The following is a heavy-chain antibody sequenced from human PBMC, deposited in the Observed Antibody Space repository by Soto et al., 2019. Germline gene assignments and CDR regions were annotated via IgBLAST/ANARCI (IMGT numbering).Heavy chain of an antibody. CDR2: IYYSGST. CDR1: GGSISSYY. J-gene: IGHJ4*02. Sequence: PSETLSLTCTVSGGSISSYYWSWIRQPPGKGLEWIGYIYYSGSTNYNPSLKSRVTISVDTSKNQFSLKLSSVTAADTAVYYCASASSGGNYYFDYWGQGTLVTVSS. D-gene: IGHD2-21*01. V-gene: IGHV4-59*01. CDR3: ASASSGGNYYFDY.